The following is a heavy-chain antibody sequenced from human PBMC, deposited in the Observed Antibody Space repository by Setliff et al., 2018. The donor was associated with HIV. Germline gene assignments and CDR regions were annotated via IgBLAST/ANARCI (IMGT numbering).Heavy chain of an antibody. J-gene: IGHJ4*02. V-gene: IGHV3-30*02. Sequence: LRLSCAASGFTFSSYGMHWVRQAPGKGLEWVTFIRHDGINEDYRDSVKGRFSVSRDNSKNMVFLQMNSLRVEDTALYYCARGVPGICSGGTCYLEYWSQGTLVTVSS. CDR3: ARGVPGICSGGTCYLEY. D-gene: IGHD2-15*01. CDR2: IRHDGINE. CDR1: GFTFSSYG.